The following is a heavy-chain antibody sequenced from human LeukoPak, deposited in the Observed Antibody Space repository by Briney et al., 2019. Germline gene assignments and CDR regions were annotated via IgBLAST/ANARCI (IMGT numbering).Heavy chain of an antibody. CDR2: ISAYNGNT. CDR1: GYIFTSYG. Sequence: ASVKVSCKASGYIFTSYGISWVRQAPGQGLEWMGWISAYNGNTNYAQKLQGRVTMTTDTSTSAAYMELRSLRSDDTAVYYCARDRYYYDSSGYYGRGYYFDYWGQGTLVTVSS. J-gene: IGHJ4*02. D-gene: IGHD3-22*01. V-gene: IGHV1-18*01. CDR3: ARDRYYYDSSGYYGRGYYFDY.